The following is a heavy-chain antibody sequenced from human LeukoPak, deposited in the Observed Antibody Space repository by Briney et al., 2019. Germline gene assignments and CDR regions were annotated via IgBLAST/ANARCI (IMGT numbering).Heavy chain of an antibody. V-gene: IGHV1-69*05. CDR1: GYTFTSYG. CDR3: ARGQPYSSSWYSYYYYGMDV. J-gene: IGHJ6*02. Sequence: SVKVSCKASGYTFTSYGISWVRQAPGQGLEWMGGIVPIFGTANYAQKFQGRVTITTDESMSTAYMELSSLRSEDTAVYYCARGQPYSSSWYSYYYYGMDVWGQGTTVTVSS. CDR2: IVPIFGTA. D-gene: IGHD6-13*01.